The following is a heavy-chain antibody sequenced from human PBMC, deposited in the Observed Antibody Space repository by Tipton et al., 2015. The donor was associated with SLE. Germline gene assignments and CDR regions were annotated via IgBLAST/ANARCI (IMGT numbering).Heavy chain of an antibody. CDR3: VRGPKDV. Sequence: LRLSCNVSGGSISSGGYYWSWIRQHPGKGLEWIGYTYYSGSPYYNPSLKGRLTMSADTSKNQISLKLSSVSAADTAVYYCVRGPKDVWGQGTTVTVSS. CDR2: TYYSGSP. V-gene: IGHV4-31*03. J-gene: IGHJ6*02. CDR1: GGSISSGGYY.